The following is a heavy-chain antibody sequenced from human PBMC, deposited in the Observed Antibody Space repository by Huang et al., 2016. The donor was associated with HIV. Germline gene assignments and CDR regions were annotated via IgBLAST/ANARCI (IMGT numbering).Heavy chain of an antibody. CDR2: VSGFNSYT. V-gene: IGHV1-18*04. D-gene: IGHD6-19*01. J-gene: IGHJ4*02. Sequence: QIQLLQSGAEVRKPGASVKISCKTSGYNFKTYAVTWVRQTPGQGLEWMGWVSGFNSYTAYSQRLQGRGTMTTDPSTNTVYMELRSLKFDDTAVYYCARRVGSGWYGEIDYWGQGTLVTVSS. CDR3: ARRVGSGWYGEIDY. CDR1: GYNFKTYA.